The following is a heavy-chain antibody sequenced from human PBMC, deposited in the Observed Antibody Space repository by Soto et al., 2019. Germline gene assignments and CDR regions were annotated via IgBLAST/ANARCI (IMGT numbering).Heavy chain of an antibody. CDR1: GYTFTSYG. Sequence: GAPAKASCKASGYTFTSYGISWVRQAPGQGLEWMGWISAYNGNTNYAQKLQGRVTMTTDTSTSTVYMELRSLRSDDTAVYYCARDDALGTSFDYWGQGTLVTAPQ. J-gene: IGHJ4*02. V-gene: IGHV1-18*01. CDR2: ISAYNGNT. CDR3: ARDDALGTSFDY. D-gene: IGHD1-1*01.